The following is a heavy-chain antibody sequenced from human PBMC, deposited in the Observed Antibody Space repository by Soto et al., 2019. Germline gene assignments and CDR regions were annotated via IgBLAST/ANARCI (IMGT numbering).Heavy chain of an antibody. CDR2: ISYDGSNK. CDR3: ARDRVIIWGAFDI. D-gene: IGHD3-3*01. J-gene: IGHJ3*02. CDR1: GFTFSSYA. Sequence: QVQLAESGGGVVQPGRSLRLSCAASGFTFSSYAMHWVRQAPGKGLEWVAVISYDGSNKYYAHSVKGRFTISRDNSKNTRYLQMNSRRVEDTAVYYCARDRVIIWGAFDIWGQGTMVTVSS. V-gene: IGHV3-30-3*01.